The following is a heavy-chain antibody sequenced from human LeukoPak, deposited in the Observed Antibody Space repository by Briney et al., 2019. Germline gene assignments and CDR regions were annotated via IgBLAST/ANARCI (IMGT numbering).Heavy chain of an antibody. CDR3: ATYKNWVAGDV. Sequence: GGSLRLSCAASGFTFSDYWMTWVRQAPGKGPEWVANIKKDGSEERYVDSVKGRFTVPRDNAQNSLFLQMNSLRVEDTAVYYCATYKNWVAGDVWGQGTTVSVSS. D-gene: IGHD7-27*01. CDR1: GFTFSDYW. V-gene: IGHV3-7*01. J-gene: IGHJ6*02. CDR2: IKKDGSEE.